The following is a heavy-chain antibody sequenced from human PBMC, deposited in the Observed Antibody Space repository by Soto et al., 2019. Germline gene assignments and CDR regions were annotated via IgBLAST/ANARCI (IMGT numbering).Heavy chain of an antibody. CDR2: ISGSGGST. Sequence: GGSLRLSCAASGFTFSSYALSWVRQAPRKGLEWVSGISGSGGSTYYADSVKGRFTISRDNSKNTLFLQMNSLRAEDTAVYYCAKDRSELDYYDYGMDVWGQRTTVTVSS. CDR1: GFTFSSYA. CDR3: AKDRSELDYYDYGMDV. D-gene: IGHD1-1*01. V-gene: IGHV3-23*01. J-gene: IGHJ6*02.